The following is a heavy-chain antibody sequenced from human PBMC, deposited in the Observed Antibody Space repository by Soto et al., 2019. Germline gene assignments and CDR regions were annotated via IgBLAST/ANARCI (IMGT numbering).Heavy chain of an antibody. CDR1: GYTFSSYY. D-gene: IGHD3-22*01. CDR2: INPSGGYT. CDR3: ARVFYYDSSGFGP. Sequence: ASVKVSCKASGYTFSSYYMNWVRQAPGQGLEWLGIINPSGGYTTYAQRFLGRVTMTSDTSTSTVHMELRSLGSDDTAVYYCARVFYYDSSGFGPWGQGTLVTVSS. V-gene: IGHV1-46*01. J-gene: IGHJ5*02.